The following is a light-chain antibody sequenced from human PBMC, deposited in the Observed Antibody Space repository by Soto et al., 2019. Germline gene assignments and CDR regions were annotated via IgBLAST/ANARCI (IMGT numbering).Light chain of an antibody. J-gene: IGLJ3*02. CDR2: EVS. CDR1: SSDVGGYNY. CDR3: SSYTSGRSWV. Sequence: QSALTQPASVSGSPGQSITISCTGTSSDVGGYNYVSWYQQHPGKAPKLMIYEVSNRPSGVSNRFSGSKSGNTASLTISGLQAEDEADYYCSSYTSGRSWVFGGGPKVTV. V-gene: IGLV2-14*01.